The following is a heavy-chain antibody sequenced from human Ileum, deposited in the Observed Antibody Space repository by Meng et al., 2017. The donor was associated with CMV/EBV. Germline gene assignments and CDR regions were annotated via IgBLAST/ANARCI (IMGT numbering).Heavy chain of an antibody. CDR1: GESVSTNNVA. D-gene: IGHD6-6*01. CDR2: TAYRSKWDY. CDR3: ARESELLRFDH. V-gene: IGHV6-1*01. J-gene: IGHJ4*02. Sequence: QIQLPQHGPGLVKPSQTLSPTCDISGESVSTNNVAWNWIRQSPLRGLEWLGRTAYRSKWDYEYSVSVKSRITISPDTSKNQFSLQLRSVTPEDTAVYYCARESELLRFDHWGQGTLVTVSS.